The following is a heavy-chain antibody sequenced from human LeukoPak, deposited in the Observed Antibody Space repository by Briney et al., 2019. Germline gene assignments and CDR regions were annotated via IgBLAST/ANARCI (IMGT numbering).Heavy chain of an antibody. CDR3: ARHIWKGSCRSTSCSSLDY. D-gene: IGHD2-2*01. CDR1: GFTFSNYG. V-gene: IGHV3-33*01. Sequence: GGSLRLSCAASGFTFSNYGMEWVRQAPGKGLEWVALIWNDGNNKHYADSVKGRFSISRDNSKNTLYLQMNSLRAEDTAVYYCARHIWKGSCRSTSCSSLDYWGQGTLVTASS. J-gene: IGHJ4*02. CDR2: IWNDGNNK.